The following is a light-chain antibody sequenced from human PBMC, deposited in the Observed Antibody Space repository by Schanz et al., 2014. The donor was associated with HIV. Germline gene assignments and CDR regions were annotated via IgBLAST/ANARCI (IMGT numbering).Light chain of an antibody. Sequence: DIQMTQSPSTLSASVGDRLTITCRASQSISTWLAWYQQKPGKAPKVLIYKASTLESGVSSRFSGSGSGTEFTLTISSLDPDDLATYYCQQYGSYSGTFGQGTKVEI. CDR3: QQYGSYSGT. J-gene: IGKJ2*01. CDR1: QSISTW. CDR2: KAS. V-gene: IGKV1-5*03.